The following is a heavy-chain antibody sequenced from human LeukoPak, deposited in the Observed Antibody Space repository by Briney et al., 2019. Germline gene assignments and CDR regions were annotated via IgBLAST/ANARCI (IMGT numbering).Heavy chain of an antibody. J-gene: IGHJ4*02. CDR3: ARWDPIAAAGTFDY. CDR2: IYPGDSDT. D-gene: IGHD6-13*01. V-gene: IGHV5-51*01. CDR1: GYSFTSYW. Sequence: GESLKISCKGSGYSFTSYWIGWVRQMPGKGLERMGIIYPGDSDTRYSPSFQGQVTISADKSISTAYLQWSSLKASDTAMYYCARWDPIAAAGTFDYRGQGTLVTVSS.